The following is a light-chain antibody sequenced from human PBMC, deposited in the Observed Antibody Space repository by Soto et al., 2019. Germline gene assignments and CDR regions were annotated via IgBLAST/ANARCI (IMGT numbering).Light chain of an antibody. CDR2: VTS. Sequence: DLPMTQSPSTLSASVGDRVSITCRASQSISRQLAWYQQKPGKAPNLLISVTSRLQSGVPSRFSGSASGTDFTLTIDRLQPEDLATYYCQQGHNWPLTFGQGTRLEIK. V-gene: IGKV1-12*01. J-gene: IGKJ5*01. CDR1: QSISRQ. CDR3: QQGHNWPLT.